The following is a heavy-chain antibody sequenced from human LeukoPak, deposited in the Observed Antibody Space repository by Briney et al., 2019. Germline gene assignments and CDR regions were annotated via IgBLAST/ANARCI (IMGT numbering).Heavy chain of an antibody. Sequence: SETLSLTCTVSGYSIRSGYYWGWIRQPPGKGLEWIGSIYHSGSIYHKPSLKSRVTISVDTSKNQFSLKLSSVTAADTAVYYCARDTPAAGTFDYWGQGTLVTVSS. D-gene: IGHD6-13*01. CDR3: ARDTPAAGTFDY. CDR1: GYSIRSGYY. CDR2: IYHSGSI. J-gene: IGHJ4*02. V-gene: IGHV4-38-2*02.